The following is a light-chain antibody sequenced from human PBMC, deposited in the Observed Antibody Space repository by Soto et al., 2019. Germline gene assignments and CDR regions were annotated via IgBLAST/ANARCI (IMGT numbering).Light chain of an antibody. CDR3: QKSYSRPRT. CDR2: TES. Sequence: DIHMTQSPSSLSASVGDTVTITCRASQSISTYLNWYQQKPGKAPNLLIYTESTLQTGVPSRFSGSGSGTDLTLTISSLQPEDFATYFCQKSYSRPRTCGQGTKVDIK. J-gene: IGKJ1*01. V-gene: IGKV1-39*01. CDR1: QSISTY.